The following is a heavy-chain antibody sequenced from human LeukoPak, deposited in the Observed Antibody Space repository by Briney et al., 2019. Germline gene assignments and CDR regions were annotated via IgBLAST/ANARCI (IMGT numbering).Heavy chain of an antibody. D-gene: IGHD6-13*01. V-gene: IGHV1-3*01. CDR2: INAGNGNT. Sequence: ASVKASCKASAYTFTNYAIYWLGQSPGQRLDWMGWINAGNGNTKYSQKIQGRVSITRDTSASTAYMRLSSLRSEDTAVYYCSRVGAAAGPYYFDYWGQGTLVTVSS. CDR1: AYTFTNYA. J-gene: IGHJ4*02. CDR3: SRVGAAAGPYYFDY.